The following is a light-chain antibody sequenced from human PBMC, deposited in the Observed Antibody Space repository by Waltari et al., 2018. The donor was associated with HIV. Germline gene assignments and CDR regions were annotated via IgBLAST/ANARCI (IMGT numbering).Light chain of an antibody. V-gene: IGKV1-9*01. CDR3: QQLDSYPRT. J-gene: IGKJ1*01. CDR2: SAS. CDR1: QNIRAY. Sequence: DIQLTQSPPFLSASVGDRVTITWLAIQNIRAYLAWYQQKPGKAPTLLIYSASTVQRGVPSRFSGSGSGAEFTLTISSLQPEDFATYDCQQLDSYPRTFGHGTKVEI.